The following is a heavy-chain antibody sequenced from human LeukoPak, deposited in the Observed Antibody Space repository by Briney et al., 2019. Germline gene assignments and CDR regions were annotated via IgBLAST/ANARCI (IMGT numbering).Heavy chain of an antibody. Sequence: GGSLRLSCAASGFTFSSYHMNWVRQARGKGLEWVSSISQRSSNIYYADSIKGRFTISRHNSKNTLYLQMNSLRAEDTAVYYCARAPHYYGSSGFHLIYYFDYWGQGTLVTVSS. D-gene: IGHD3-22*01. V-gene: IGHV3-21*04. J-gene: IGHJ4*02. CDR2: ISQRSSNI. CDR3: ARAPHYYGSSGFHLIYYFDY. CDR1: GFTFSSYH.